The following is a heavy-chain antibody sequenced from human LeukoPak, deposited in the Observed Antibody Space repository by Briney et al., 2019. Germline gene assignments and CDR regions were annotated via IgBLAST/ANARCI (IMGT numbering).Heavy chain of an antibody. Sequence: GGSLRLSCAASGFTFSDYEINWVRQAPGKGLEWVSCISTSGSTTYYADSVKGRFTISRDNAKNSLFLQMNTLTVEDTAVYYCARGALHLFDYWGQGTPVTVSS. J-gene: IGHJ4*02. V-gene: IGHV3-48*03. CDR3: ARGALHLFDY. CDR1: GFTFSDYE. CDR2: ISTSGSTT. D-gene: IGHD4/OR15-4a*01.